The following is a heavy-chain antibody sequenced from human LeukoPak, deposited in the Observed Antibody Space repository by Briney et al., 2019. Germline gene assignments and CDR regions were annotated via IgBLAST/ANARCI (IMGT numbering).Heavy chain of an antibody. CDR3: AREVRSYNWYWDY. J-gene: IGHJ4*02. Sequence: GGSLRLSCAASGFIFSSYSTNWVRQAPGKGLEWVSYISSSSSTIYYADSVKGRFTISRDNAKNSLYLQMNSLRDEDTAVCYCAREVRSYNWYWDYWGQGTLVTVSS. D-gene: IGHD1-1*01. V-gene: IGHV3-48*02. CDR2: ISSSSSTI. CDR1: GFIFSSYS.